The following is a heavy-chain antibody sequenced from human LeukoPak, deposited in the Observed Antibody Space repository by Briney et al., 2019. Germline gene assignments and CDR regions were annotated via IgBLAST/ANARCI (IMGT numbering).Heavy chain of an antibody. CDR1: GGSFSGYY. CDR3: ARGCSSTSCYAQGDY. D-gene: IGHD2-2*01. J-gene: IGHJ4*02. V-gene: IGHV4-34*01. Sequence: SETLSLTCAVYGGSFSGYYWSWLRQPPGKGLEWLGEINHSGSTNYNPSLKSRVTISVDTSKNQFSLKLSSVTAADTAVYYCARGCSSTSCYAQGDYWGQGTLVTVSS. CDR2: INHSGST.